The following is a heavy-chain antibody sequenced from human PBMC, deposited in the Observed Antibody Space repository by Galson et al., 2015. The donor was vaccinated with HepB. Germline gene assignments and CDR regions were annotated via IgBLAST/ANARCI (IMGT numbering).Heavy chain of an antibody. CDR3: AKSLRSYYDLPLDF. J-gene: IGHJ4*02. Sequence: SLRLSCAASGFIFKNYNMNWVRQAPGKGLEWVSSISNRGDFIYYADSVKGRFTISRDNSKNTLFLQMNSLRAEDSAVHYCAKSLRSYYDLPLDFWGQGTLATVSS. CDR1: GFIFKNYN. D-gene: IGHD3-22*01. CDR2: ISNRGDFI. V-gene: IGHV3-23*01.